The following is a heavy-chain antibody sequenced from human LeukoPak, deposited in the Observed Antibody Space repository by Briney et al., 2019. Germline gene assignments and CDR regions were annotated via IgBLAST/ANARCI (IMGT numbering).Heavy chain of an antibody. CDR2: IKQDGSEK. D-gene: IGHD3-22*01. J-gene: IGHJ4*02. Sequence: GGSLRLSCAASGFTFSSYWVSWVRQAPGKGLEWVANIKQDGSEKYYVDSVKGRFTISRDNAKNSLYLQMNSLRAEDTAVYYCARAGGYYDSSGYYLLDYWGQGTLVTVSS. V-gene: IGHV3-7*01. CDR1: GFTFSSYW. CDR3: ARAGGYYDSSGYYLLDY.